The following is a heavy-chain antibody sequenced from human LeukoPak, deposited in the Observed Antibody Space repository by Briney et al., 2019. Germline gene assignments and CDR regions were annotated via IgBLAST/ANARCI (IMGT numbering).Heavy chain of an antibody. V-gene: IGHV3-48*04. Sequence: GGSLRLSCAASGFAFSDYSMNWVRQSPGKGLDWVAYISSSSSSKNYADSVKGRFTISRDNAKNSLYLQMNSLRAEDTAVYYCARVGVITAAGTYDLWGQGTLVTVSS. CDR3: ARVGVITAAGTYDL. CDR1: GFAFSDYS. J-gene: IGHJ5*02. CDR2: ISSSSSSK. D-gene: IGHD6-13*01.